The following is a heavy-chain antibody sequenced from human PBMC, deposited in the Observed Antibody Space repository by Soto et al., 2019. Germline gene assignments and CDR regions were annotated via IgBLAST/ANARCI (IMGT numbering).Heavy chain of an antibody. CDR2: IYYSGST. V-gene: IGHV4-39*01. D-gene: IGHD3-9*01. Sequence: PSETLSLTCTVSGGSISSSSYYWGWIRQPPGKGLEWIGSIYYSGSTYYNPSLKSRVTISVDTSKNQFSLKLSSVTAADTAVYYCARVPRDDILTGYPLWGQGTLVTVSS. CDR3: ARVPRDDILTGYPL. J-gene: IGHJ4*02. CDR1: GGSISSSSYY.